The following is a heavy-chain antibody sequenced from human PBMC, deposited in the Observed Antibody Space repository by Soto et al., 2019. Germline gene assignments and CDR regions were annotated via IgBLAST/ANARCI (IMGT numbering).Heavy chain of an antibody. CDR2: IIPIFGTA. Sequence: GASVKVSCKASGGTFSSYAISWVRQAPGQGLEWMGGIIPIFGTANYAQKFQGRVTITADKSTSTAYMELSSPRSEDTAVYYCASKTIEGGLRFLEWSPPYYYYGMDVWGQGTTVTVSS. V-gene: IGHV1-69*06. CDR3: ASKTIEGGLRFLEWSPPYYYYGMDV. D-gene: IGHD3-3*01. CDR1: GGTFSSYA. J-gene: IGHJ6*02.